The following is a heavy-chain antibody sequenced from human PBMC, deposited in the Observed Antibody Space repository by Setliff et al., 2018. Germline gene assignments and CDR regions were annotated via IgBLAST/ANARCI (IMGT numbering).Heavy chain of an antibody. V-gene: IGHV4-38-2*01. CDR3: ATPGRDDLDSPFEPFDI. D-gene: IGHD3-3*01. J-gene: IGHJ3*02. Sequence: SETLSLTCAVSGASISRGHYWGWIRQPPGKGLEWIATIYHRGRKYYNPSLQSRVSVSLDTSKNHFSLRLTSMTAADTAVYYCATPGRDDLDSPFEPFDIWGQGTMVTVSS. CDR1: GASISRGHY. CDR2: IYHRGRK.